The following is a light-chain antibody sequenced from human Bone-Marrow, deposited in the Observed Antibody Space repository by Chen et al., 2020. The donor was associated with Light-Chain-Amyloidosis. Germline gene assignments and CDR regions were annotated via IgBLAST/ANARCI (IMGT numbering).Light chain of an antibody. V-gene: IGKV1-39*01. CDR2: TAS. J-gene: IGKJ1*01. Sequence: DIQMTQSPSSLSASVGDRVTITCRASQRISSYLNWYQQKPGKAPKLLIHTASTLQSGVPSRFSGSGSGTDFTLNISSLQPEDFASYYCQQSYSDPWAFGHGTKVEI. CDR3: QQSYSDPWA. CDR1: QRISSY.